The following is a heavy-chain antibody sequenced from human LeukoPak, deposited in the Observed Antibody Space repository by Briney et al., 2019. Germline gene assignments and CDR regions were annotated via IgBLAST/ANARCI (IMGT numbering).Heavy chain of an antibody. CDR1: GFTVNSNY. D-gene: IGHD1-14*01. Sequence: PGGSLRLSCGASGFTVNSNYMSWVRQAPGKGLEWVSVFYSGGSTYYADSVKGRFTISRDNSKNTLYLQMNSLRAEDTAVYYCARQRDRYYFDYWGQGTLVTVSS. CDR2: FYSGGST. J-gene: IGHJ4*02. CDR3: ARQRDRYYFDY. V-gene: IGHV3-66*02.